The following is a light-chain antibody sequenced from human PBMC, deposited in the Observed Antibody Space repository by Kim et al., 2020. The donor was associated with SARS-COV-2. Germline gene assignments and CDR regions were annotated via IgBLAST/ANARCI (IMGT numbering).Light chain of an antibody. CDR3: AAGDDSLNGWV. CDR1: SSNIGSNT. CDR2: SNN. Sequence: ELTQPPSASGTPGQRVTISCSGSSSNIGSNTLNWYQQPPGTAPKLLIYSNNQRPSGVPDRFSGSKSGTSASLAISGLQSEDEADYYCAAGDDSLNGWVFGGGTQLTVL. J-gene: IGLJ3*02. V-gene: IGLV1-44*01.